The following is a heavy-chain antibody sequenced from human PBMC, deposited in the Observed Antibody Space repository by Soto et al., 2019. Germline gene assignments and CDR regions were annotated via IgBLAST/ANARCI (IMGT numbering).Heavy chain of an antibody. CDR1: GFTFSSYA. CDR3: ARDSSALIVGARSGMDV. D-gene: IGHD1-26*01. Sequence: PGGSLRLSCAASGFTFSSYAMHWVRQAPGKGLEWVAVISYDGSNKYYTDSVKGRFTISRDNSKNTLYLQMNSLRAEDTAVYYCARDSSALIVGARSGMDVWGQGTTVTVSS. J-gene: IGHJ6*02. V-gene: IGHV3-30-3*01. CDR2: ISYDGSNK.